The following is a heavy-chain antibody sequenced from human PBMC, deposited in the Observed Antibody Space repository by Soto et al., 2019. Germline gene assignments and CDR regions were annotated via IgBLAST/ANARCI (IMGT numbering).Heavy chain of an antibody. CDR2: INPSGGST. Sequence: GASVKVSCKASGYTFTSYYMHWVRQAPGQGLEWMGIINPSGGSTSYAQKFQGRVTMTRDTSTTTVYMELSSLRSEDTAVYYCARLYCSGGSCYSGAYWGQGTLVTVSS. D-gene: IGHD2-15*01. J-gene: IGHJ4*02. CDR1: GYTFTSYY. V-gene: IGHV1-46*01. CDR3: ARLYCSGGSCYSGAY.